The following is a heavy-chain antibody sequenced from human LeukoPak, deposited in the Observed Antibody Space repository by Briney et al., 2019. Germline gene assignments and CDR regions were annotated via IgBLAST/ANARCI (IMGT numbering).Heavy chain of an antibody. V-gene: IGHV3-30*02. CDR3: AVFVIVVIS. D-gene: IGHD3-22*01. Sequence: GGSVRLSCAASGFTFSSYGMHWLRQAPGKGLEWVAFIRYDGSNKYYADSVKGRFTISRDNSKNTLYLQMDSLRAEDTAVYYCAVFVIVVISWGQKTLVTVSS. J-gene: IGHJ4*02. CDR2: IRYDGSNK. CDR1: GFTFSSYG.